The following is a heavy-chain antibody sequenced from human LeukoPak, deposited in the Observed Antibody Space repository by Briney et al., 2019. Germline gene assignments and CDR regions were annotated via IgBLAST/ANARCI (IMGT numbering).Heavy chain of an antibody. CDR3: ASTDIYDSSGYYLSFDY. D-gene: IGHD3-22*01. CDR2: INHSGST. V-gene: IGHV4-34*01. J-gene: IGHJ4*02. Sequence: SETLSLTCAVYGGSFSGYYWSWIRQPPGKGLEWIGEINHSGSTNYNPSLKSRVTTSVDTSKNQFSLKLSSVTAADTAVYYCASTDIYDSSGYYLSFDYWGQGTLVTVSS. CDR1: GGSFSGYY.